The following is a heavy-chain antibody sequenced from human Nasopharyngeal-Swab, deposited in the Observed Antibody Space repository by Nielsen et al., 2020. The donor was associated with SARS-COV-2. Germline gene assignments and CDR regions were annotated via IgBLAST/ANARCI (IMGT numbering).Heavy chain of an antibody. CDR3: ARQNYDFWSGYPPRMDV. CDR1: GYTFTSYA. D-gene: IGHD3-3*01. V-gene: IGHV7-4-1*02. J-gene: IGHJ6*02. Sequence: ASVKVSCKASGYTFTSYAMNWVRQAPGQGLEWMGWINTNTGNPTYAQGFTGRFVFSLDTSVSTAYLQISSLKVEDTAVYYCARQNYDFWSGYPPRMDVWGQGTTVTVSS. CDR2: INTNTGNP.